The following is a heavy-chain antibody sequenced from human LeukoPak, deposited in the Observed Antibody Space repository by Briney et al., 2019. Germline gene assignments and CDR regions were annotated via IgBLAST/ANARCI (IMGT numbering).Heavy chain of an antibody. J-gene: IGHJ4*02. CDR2: ISYHARDQ. V-gene: IGHV3-30*04. CDR1: GFTFSDHA. Sequence: GGSLRLSCTASGFTFSDHAMHWVRQAPGKGLEWVTVISYHARDQFYADSVKGRFTVSRDNSRNALYLQMNSLRAEDSAVYYCAAQPCINGICYLDYWGQGTLVTVSS. CDR3: AAQPCINGICYLDY. D-gene: IGHD2-8*01.